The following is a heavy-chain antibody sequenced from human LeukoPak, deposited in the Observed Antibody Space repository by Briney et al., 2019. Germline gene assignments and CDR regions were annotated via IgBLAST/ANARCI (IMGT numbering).Heavy chain of an antibody. CDR2: IYYTGST. J-gene: IGHJ4*02. CDR3: ARGGYSGTYHFDY. V-gene: IGHV4-59*11. CDR1: GGSIGNHY. Sequence: SETLSLTCTVSGGSIGNHYWSWMRQHPGKGLEWIGNIYYTGSTNYNPSLNSRVTISVDTSKNHFSLKLGSVTAADTAVYYCARGGYSGTYHFDYWGQGTLVTVSS. D-gene: IGHD1-26*01.